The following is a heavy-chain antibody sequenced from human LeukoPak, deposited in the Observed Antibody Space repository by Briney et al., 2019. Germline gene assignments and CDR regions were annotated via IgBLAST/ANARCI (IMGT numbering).Heavy chain of an antibody. CDR1: GFNLNSYM. J-gene: IGHJ5*02. CDR3: TRVAQSGPTGWFDP. CDR2: ISSTGSYI. Sequence: GGSLRLSCAASGFNLNSYMLNWVRQAPGKGLEWVSSISSTGSYIYYVDSVKGRFTISRDNPGNVVYLQMDSLRAEDTAVYYCTRVAQSGPTGWFDPWGQGTLVTVSS. D-gene: IGHD1-1*01. V-gene: IGHV3-21*01.